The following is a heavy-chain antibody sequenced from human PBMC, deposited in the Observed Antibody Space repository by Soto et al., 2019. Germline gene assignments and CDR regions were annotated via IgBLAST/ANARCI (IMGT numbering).Heavy chain of an antibody. Sequence: PGGSLRLSCAASGFTFSSYGMHWVRQAPGKGLEWVAVIWYDGSNKYYADSVKGRFTISRDNSKNTLYLQMNSLRAEDTAVYYCARDPYATVVKGYFDYWGQGTLVTVSS. CDR3: ARDPYATVVKGYFDY. D-gene: IGHD4-17*01. V-gene: IGHV3-33*01. CDR1: GFTFSSYG. J-gene: IGHJ4*02. CDR2: IWYDGSNK.